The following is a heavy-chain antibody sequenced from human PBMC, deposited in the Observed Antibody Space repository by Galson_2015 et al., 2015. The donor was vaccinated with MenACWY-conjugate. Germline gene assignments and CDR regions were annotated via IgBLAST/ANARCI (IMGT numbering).Heavy chain of an antibody. Sequence: QSGAEVKKPGESLKISCKGSGYSFTSYWNGWVRQMPGKGLEWMGIIYPGDSDTRYSPSFQGQVTISADKSISTAYLQWSSLKASDTAMYYCARQALRGYGYGEEGENFDYWGQGTLVTVSS. D-gene: IGHD5-18*01. V-gene: IGHV5-51*01. CDR2: IYPGDSDT. CDR3: ARQALRGYGYGEEGENFDY. CDR1: GYSFTSYW. J-gene: IGHJ4*02.